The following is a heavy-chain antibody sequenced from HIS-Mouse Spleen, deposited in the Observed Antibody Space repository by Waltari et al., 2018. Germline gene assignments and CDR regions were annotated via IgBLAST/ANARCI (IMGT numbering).Heavy chain of an antibody. CDR1: GGSISSYY. V-gene: IGHV4-59*01. J-gene: IGHJ2*01. Sequence: QVQLQESGPGLVKPSETLSLTCTVSGGSISSYYWSWIRQPPGKGLEWIGYYSGVTNYTPSLKSGVSISVDTSKNQFSLKLSSVTAADTAVYYCARASRDLRLPRYFDLWGRGTLVTVSS. CDR3: ARASRDLRLPRYFDL. CDR2: YYSGVT.